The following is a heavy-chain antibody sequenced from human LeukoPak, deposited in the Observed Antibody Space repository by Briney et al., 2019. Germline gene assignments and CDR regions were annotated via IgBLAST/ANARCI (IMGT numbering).Heavy chain of an antibody. Sequence: PGRSLRLSCAASGFTFSSYAMHWVRQAPGKGLEWVAVIYSGGSTNYADSVKGRFTISRDNSKNTLYLLMNSLRAEDTAVYYCAIRKSGNAIDYWGQGTLVTVSS. D-gene: IGHD5-12*01. CDR1: GFTFSSYA. J-gene: IGHJ4*02. CDR2: IYSGGST. CDR3: AIRKSGNAIDY. V-gene: IGHV3-66*01.